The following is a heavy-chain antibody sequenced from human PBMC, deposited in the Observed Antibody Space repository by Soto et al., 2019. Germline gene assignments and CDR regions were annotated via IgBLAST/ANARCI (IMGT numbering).Heavy chain of an antibody. V-gene: IGHV4-30-4*01. CDR1: GGSISSGDYY. J-gene: IGHJ6*02. D-gene: IGHD3-3*01. Sequence: SKTLSLTCTVSGGSISSGDYYWSWIRQPPGKGLEWIGYIYYSGSTYYNPSLKSRVTISVDTSKNQFSLKLSSVTAADTAVYYCARDNILGILYGGMDVWGQGTTVTVSS. CDR3: ARDNILGILYGGMDV. CDR2: IYYSGST.